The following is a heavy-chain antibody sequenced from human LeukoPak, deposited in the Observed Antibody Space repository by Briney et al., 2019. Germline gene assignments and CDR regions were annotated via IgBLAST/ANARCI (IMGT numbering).Heavy chain of an antibody. CDR2: ISSSRSYI. Sequence: GGSLRLSCAASGFTFSSSGMNWVRQAPGKGLEWVSYISSSRSYIYYADSVKGRFTISRDNAKNSLYLQMSSLRADDTAVYYCARETEEAFDYWGQGTLVTVSS. CDR1: GFTFSSSG. CDR3: ARETEEAFDY. J-gene: IGHJ4*02. V-gene: IGHV3-21*01. D-gene: IGHD1-1*01.